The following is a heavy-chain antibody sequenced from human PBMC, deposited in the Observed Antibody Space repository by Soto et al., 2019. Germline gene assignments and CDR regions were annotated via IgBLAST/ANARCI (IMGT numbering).Heavy chain of an antibody. Sequence: SETLSLTCTVSGGSISSGDYYWSWIRRPPGKGLEWIGYIYYSGSTYYNPSLKSRVTISVDTSKNQFSLKLSSVTAADTAVYYCARDRDYYDSSGYYNWFDPWGQGTLVTVSS. V-gene: IGHV4-30-4*01. D-gene: IGHD3-22*01. CDR3: ARDRDYYDSSGYYNWFDP. CDR2: IYYSGST. J-gene: IGHJ5*02. CDR1: GGSISSGDYY.